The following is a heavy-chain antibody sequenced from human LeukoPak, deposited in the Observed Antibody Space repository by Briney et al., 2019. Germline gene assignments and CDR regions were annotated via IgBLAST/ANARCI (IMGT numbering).Heavy chain of an antibody. D-gene: IGHD3-22*01. J-gene: IGHJ6*02. CDR1: GYTFTGYY. CDR3: AGRGFKNDSSGYYSFYYYYGMDV. V-gene: IGHV1-2*02. CDR2: INPNSGGT. Sequence: GASVKVSCKASGYTFTGYYMHWVRQAPGQGLEWMGWINPNSGGTNYAQKFQGRVTMTRDTSISTAYMELSRLRSDDTAVYYCAGRGFKNDSSGYYSFYYYYGMDVWGQGTTVTVSS.